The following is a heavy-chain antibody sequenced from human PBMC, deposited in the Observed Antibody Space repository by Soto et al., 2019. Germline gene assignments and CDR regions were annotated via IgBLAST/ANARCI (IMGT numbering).Heavy chain of an antibody. D-gene: IGHD2-15*01. CDR3: ARHFGMVAHNYPYASVL. CDR2: IYHRGST. CDR1: GGSISSSNW. V-gene: IGHV4-4*02. Sequence: SETLSLTCAVSGGSISSSNWWSWVRQPPGKGLGWFGAIYHRGSTNYNPSLKSRVTISVDTSTNQFSLNLSSVPAADTAVYYCARHFGMVAHNYPYASVLWGQGTTVTVSS. J-gene: IGHJ6*02.